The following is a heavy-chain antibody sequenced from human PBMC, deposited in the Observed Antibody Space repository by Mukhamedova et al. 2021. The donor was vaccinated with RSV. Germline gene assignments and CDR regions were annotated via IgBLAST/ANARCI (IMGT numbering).Heavy chain of an antibody. Sequence: GLEWVANIRQDGSEKDYVDSVKGRFTISRDNAKNSLYLQMNSLRAEDTAVYYCARVKVASIRGGFDYWGQGT. CDR2: IRQDGSEK. V-gene: IGHV3-7*01. CDR3: ARVKVASIRGGFDY. J-gene: IGHJ4*02. D-gene: IGHD5-12*01.